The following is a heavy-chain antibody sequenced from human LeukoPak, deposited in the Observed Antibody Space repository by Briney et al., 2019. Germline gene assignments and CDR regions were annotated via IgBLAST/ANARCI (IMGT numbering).Heavy chain of an antibody. CDR2: ISTDGSGA. Sequence: GGSLRLSCAASGFAFRNYDMIWVRQAPGRGLEWVSGISTDGSGAYYADAVKGRFTVSRDNSKNTVFLQMNSLRDEDAAIYYCAKGVLGAGSLLEYFQHWGQGTLVTVSS. CDR1: GFAFRNYD. D-gene: IGHD3-10*01. V-gene: IGHV3-23*01. J-gene: IGHJ1*01. CDR3: AKGVLGAGSLLEYFQH.